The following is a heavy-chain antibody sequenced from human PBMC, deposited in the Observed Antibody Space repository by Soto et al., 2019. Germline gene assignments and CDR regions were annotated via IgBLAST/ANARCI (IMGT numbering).Heavy chain of an antibody. Sequence: QVQLVQSGAEVKKPGASVKVSCKASGYTFTSYGISWVRQAPGQGLEWMGWISAYNGNTNYAQKLQGRVTMTTDTSTSTAYMELRSLRSEDTAVYYCARATLLGYCSGGSCYSDYYYGMDVWGQGTTVTVSS. J-gene: IGHJ6*02. CDR3: ARATLLGYCSGGSCYSDYYYGMDV. CDR2: ISAYNGNT. CDR1: GYTFTSYG. V-gene: IGHV1-18*01. D-gene: IGHD2-15*01.